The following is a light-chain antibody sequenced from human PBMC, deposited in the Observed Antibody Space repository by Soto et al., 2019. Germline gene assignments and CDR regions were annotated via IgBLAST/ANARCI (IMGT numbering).Light chain of an antibody. CDR3: QAWDSSTVV. CDR1: KLGDKY. J-gene: IGLJ2*01. Sequence: SYELTQPPSVSVSPGQTASITCSGDKLGDKYACWYQQKPGQYPVLVIYQDSKRPSGIPERFSGSNSGNTATLTLSGTQAMDEADYYCQAWDSSTVVFGGGTKLTVL. CDR2: QDS. V-gene: IGLV3-1*01.